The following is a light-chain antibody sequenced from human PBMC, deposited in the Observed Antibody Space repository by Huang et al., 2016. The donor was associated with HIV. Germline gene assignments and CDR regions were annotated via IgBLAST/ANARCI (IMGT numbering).Light chain of an antibody. CDR2: KAS. V-gene: IGKV1-5*03. CDR3: QQYNTYPRT. J-gene: IGKJ4*01. Sequence: DIQMTQSPSTLSASIGDRVTITCRASQSLSSWLAWYQQKPGKAPKLLIDKASSLESGVPSRFSGSGSGTEFTLTISNLQPDDFATYYCQQYNTYPRTFGGGTKVEIK. CDR1: QSLSSW.